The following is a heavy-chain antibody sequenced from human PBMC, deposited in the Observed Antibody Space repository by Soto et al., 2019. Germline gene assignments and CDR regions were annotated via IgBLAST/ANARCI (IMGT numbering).Heavy chain of an antibody. J-gene: IGHJ6*02. CDR3: ARGDSTDCSNGVCSFFYNHDMDV. CDR2: INPKSGGT. D-gene: IGHD2-8*01. V-gene: IGHV1-2*04. Sequence: ASLKVSCKASGYRFTDYHIHWVRQAPGQGLEWLGRINPKSGGTSTAQKFQGWVTMTTDTSISTASMELTRLTSDDTAIYYCARGDSTDCSNGVCSFFYNHDMDVWGQGTTVTV. CDR1: GYRFTDYH.